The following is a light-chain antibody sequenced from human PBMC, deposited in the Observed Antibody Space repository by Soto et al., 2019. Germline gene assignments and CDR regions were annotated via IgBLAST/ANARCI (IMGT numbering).Light chain of an antibody. CDR1: QSVNSN. CDR3: QQYNTWRSIS. V-gene: IGKV3-15*01. CDR2: DTS. J-gene: IGKJ5*01. Sequence: ERVMTQSPATRSVSPGERAALSCRASQSVNSNLSWYQQKPGQAPRLLIYDTSTRAAGTPARFTGSGSGTDFTLTISSLQSEDFAVYYCQQYNTWRSISFGQGTRLEIK.